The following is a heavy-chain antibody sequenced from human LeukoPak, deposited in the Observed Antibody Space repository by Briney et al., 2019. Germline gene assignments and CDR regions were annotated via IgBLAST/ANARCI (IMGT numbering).Heavy chain of an antibody. CDR3: ARGAKWAYYFDY. CDR2: INGDESST. Sequence: GGSLRLSCAASGFTFSSYSMNWVRQVPGRGLEWVSRINGDESSTNYADSVKGRFTISRDNAKDTLYLHMNSLTAEDTAVYYCARGAKWAYYFDYWGQGTLVTVSS. V-gene: IGHV3-74*01. D-gene: IGHD1-26*01. J-gene: IGHJ4*02. CDR1: GFTFSSYS.